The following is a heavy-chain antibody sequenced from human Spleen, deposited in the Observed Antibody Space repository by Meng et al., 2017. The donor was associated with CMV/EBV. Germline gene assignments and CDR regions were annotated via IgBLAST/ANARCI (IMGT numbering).Heavy chain of an antibody. CDR2: IYPGDSHT. Sequence: GESLKISCEGSGYNFTNYWIGWVRQMPGKGLEWMGIIYPGDSHTRYSPSFQGQVTISVDKSISTAYLHWSSLKASDTAMYYCARGPYSDGYSDYWGQGTLVTVSS. D-gene: IGHD5-18*01. J-gene: IGHJ4*02. V-gene: IGHV5-51*01. CDR1: GYNFTNYW. CDR3: ARGPYSDGYSDY.